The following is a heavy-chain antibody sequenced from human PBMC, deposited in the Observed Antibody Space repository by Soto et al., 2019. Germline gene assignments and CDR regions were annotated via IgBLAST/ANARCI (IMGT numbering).Heavy chain of an antibody. V-gene: IGHV3-30-3*01. CDR3: ARGGSDLGYYGMDV. CDR2: ISYDGSNK. CDR1: GFTFSSYA. J-gene: IGHJ6*02. D-gene: IGHD7-27*01. Sequence: QVQLVESGGGVVQPGRSLRLSCAASGFTFSSYAMHWVRQAPGKGLEWVAVISYDGSNKYYADSVKGRFTISRDNSKNTQYLQMNSLRAEDTAVYYCARGGSDLGYYGMDVWGQGTTVTVSS.